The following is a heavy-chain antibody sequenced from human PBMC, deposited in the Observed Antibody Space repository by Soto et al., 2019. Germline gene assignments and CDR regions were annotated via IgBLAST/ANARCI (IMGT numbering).Heavy chain of an antibody. V-gene: IGHV4-34*01. CDR2: INHSGST. CDR1: GGPFSGYY. CDR3: ARRPYFGSGNYYGRSSGLDV. Sequence: QVQLQQWGAGLLKPSETLSLTCTVYGGPFSGYYWSWIRQPPGKGLEWIGEINHSGSTNYSPSLKSRITMPVDTSQSHFSLKMSSVTAADTAVYYCARRPYFGSGNYYGRSSGLDVWGQGTTVTVS. J-gene: IGHJ6*02. D-gene: IGHD3-10*01.